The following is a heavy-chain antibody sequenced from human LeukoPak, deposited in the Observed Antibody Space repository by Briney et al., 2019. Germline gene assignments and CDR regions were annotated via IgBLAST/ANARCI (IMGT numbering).Heavy chain of an antibody. CDR2: IYYSGST. D-gene: IGHD6-6*01. CDR1: GGSISSGGYY. CDR3: ARDLRSSSSSGINYYGMDV. Sequence: SETLSLTCTVSGGSISSGGYYWSWIRQHPGKGLEWIGYIYYSGSTYYNPSLKSRVTISVDTSKNQFSLKLSSVTAADTAVYYCARDLRSSSSSGINYYGMDVWGQGTTVTVSS. V-gene: IGHV4-31*03. J-gene: IGHJ6*02.